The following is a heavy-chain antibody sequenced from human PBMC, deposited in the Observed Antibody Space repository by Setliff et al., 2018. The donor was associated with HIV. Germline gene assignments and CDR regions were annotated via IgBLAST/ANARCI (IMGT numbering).Heavy chain of an antibody. CDR1: GDSILTGPHY. CDR2: LYGHSST. V-gene: IGHV4-39*01. J-gene: IGHJ4*02. CDR3: SRLYGSGHYFAFDF. Sequence: LSLTCNVSGDSILTGPHYWAWSRQPPGKGLEWIGSLYGHSSTYYTKSLRGRVTISANTSKNQFSLRLSSVTALDTAVYYCSRLYGSGHYFAFDFWGQGALVTVSS. D-gene: IGHD3-10*01.